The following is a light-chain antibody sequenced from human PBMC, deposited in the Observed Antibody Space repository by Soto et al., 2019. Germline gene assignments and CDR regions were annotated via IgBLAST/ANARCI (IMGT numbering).Light chain of an antibody. CDR3: QQYNSYWT. J-gene: IGKJ1*01. CDR2: SAS. V-gene: IGKV1-39*01. Sequence: DIQMTQSPFSLSASVGERVTITCRATEYISNYLNWYQQKPGKAPKLLIYSASSLPSGVPSRFSGSGSGTDFTLTISSLQPDDFATYYCQQYNSYWTFGQGTKVDIK. CDR1: EYISNY.